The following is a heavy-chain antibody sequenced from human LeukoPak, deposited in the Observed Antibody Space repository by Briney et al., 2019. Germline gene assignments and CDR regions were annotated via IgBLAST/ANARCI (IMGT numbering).Heavy chain of an antibody. D-gene: IGHD2-2*01. Sequence: GASVKVSCKASGGTFSSYAISWVRQAPGQGLEWMGGIIPIFGTANYAQKFQGRVTITADESTSTAYMELSSLRSEDTAVYYCARDVVVVPAAYAFDIWGQGTMVTVSS. CDR1: GGTFSSYA. CDR2: IIPIFGTA. CDR3: ARDVVVVPAAYAFDI. V-gene: IGHV1-69*13. J-gene: IGHJ3*02.